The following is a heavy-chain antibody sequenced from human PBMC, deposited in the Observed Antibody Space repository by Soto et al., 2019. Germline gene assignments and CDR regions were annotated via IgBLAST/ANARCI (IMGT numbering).Heavy chain of an antibody. J-gene: IGHJ3*02. CDR2: IWHSGST. CDR3: ARVRVPDGFDI. CDR1: GGSISNSNW. V-gene: IGHV4-4*02. Sequence: QVQLQESGPGLVKPSGTLSLNCAVSGGSISNSNWWSWVRQPPEKGLEGIGEIWHSGSTNYNLSLRSRVTISVDKSNNQFALNLSSVTAADTAVYFCARVRVPDGFDIWGQGTMVTVSS.